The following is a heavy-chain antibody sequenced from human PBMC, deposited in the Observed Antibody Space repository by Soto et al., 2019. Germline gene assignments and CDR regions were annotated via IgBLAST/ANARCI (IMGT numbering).Heavy chain of an antibody. CDR1: GFTFSSYA. D-gene: IGHD3-10*01. CDR2: ISGSGGST. J-gene: IGHJ6*02. Sequence: PGGSLRLSCAASGFTFSSYAMSWVRQAPGKGLEWVSAISGSGGSTYYADSVKGRSTISRDNSKNTLYLQMNSLRAEDTAVYYCARLMVRGVIRARYYYGMDVWGQGTTVTVSS. CDR3: ARLMVRGVIRARYYYGMDV. V-gene: IGHV3-23*01.